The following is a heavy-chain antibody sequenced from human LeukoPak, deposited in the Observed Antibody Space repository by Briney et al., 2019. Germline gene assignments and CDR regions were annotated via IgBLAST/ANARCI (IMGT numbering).Heavy chain of an antibody. CDR2: IRTAAYGGTS. CDR1: GFTFSSYA. CDR3: TSGTFYWQPFHY. J-gene: IGHJ4*02. V-gene: IGHV3-49*04. D-gene: IGHD2-8*02. Sequence: GGSLRLSCAASGFTFSSYAMSWVRQAPGKGLEWIAFIRTAAYGGTSQYAASVQGRFTISRDDSNSIVYLQMDSLQTEDTAVYYCTSGTFYWQPFHYWGQGTPLSVSS.